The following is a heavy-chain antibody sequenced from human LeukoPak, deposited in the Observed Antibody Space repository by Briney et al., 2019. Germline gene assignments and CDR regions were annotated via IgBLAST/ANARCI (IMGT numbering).Heavy chain of an antibody. V-gene: IGHV3-23*01. J-gene: IGHJ4*02. Sequence: GGSLRLSCAASGFTFSSYAMSWVRQAPGKGLEWVPAINGSGGSTYYADSVKGRFTISRDNSKNTLYLQMNSLRAEDTAVYYCAKAWVPTTVTTFDYWGQGTLVTVSS. D-gene: IGHD4-17*01. CDR1: GFTFSSYA. CDR3: AKAWVPTTVTTFDY. CDR2: INGSGGST.